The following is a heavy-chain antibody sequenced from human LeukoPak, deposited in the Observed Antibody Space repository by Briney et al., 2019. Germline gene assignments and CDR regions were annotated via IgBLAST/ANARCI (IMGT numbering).Heavy chain of an antibody. CDR1: GFTFSGYA. CDR3: ATTRYIVVVTAIPNWFDP. D-gene: IGHD2-21*02. CDR2: ISGSGGST. V-gene: IGHV3-23*01. J-gene: IGHJ5*02. Sequence: GGSLRLSCAASGFTFSGYAMSWVRQAPGKGLEWVSAISGSGGSTYYADSVKGRFTISRDNSKNTPYLQMNSLRAEDTAVYYCATTRYIVVVTAIPNWFDPWGQGTLVTVSS.